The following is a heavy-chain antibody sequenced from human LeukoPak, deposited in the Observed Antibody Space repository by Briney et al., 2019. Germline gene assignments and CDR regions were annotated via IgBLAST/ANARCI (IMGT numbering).Heavy chain of an antibody. CDR2: ISGSGGST. CDR1: GFTFSSYA. Sequence: GGSLRLSCAASGFTFSSYAMSWIRQAPGKGLEWVSAISGSGGSTYYADSVKGRFTISRDNSKNTLYLQMNSLRAEDTAVYYCAKAPSSSWYLYFDYWGQGTLVTVSS. V-gene: IGHV3-23*01. J-gene: IGHJ4*02. D-gene: IGHD6-13*01. CDR3: AKAPSSSWYLYFDY.